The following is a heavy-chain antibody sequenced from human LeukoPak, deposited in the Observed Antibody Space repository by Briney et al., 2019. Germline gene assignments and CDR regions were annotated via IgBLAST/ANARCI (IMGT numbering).Heavy chain of an antibody. CDR2: ISYDGSNK. D-gene: IGHD1-1*01. CDR1: GFTFSSYA. CDR3: ARLRYPKDY. Sequence: GGSLRLSCAASGFTFSSYAMHWVRQAPGKGLEWVAVISYDGSNKYYADSVKGRFTISRDNSKNTLYLQMNSLRDEDTAVYYCARLRYPKDYWGQGTLVTVSS. J-gene: IGHJ4*02. V-gene: IGHV3-30-3*01.